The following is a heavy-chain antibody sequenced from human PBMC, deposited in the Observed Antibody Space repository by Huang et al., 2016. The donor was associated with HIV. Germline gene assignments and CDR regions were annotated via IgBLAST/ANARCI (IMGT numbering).Heavy chain of an antibody. CDR3: ARLIGSPSFYYGLDV. Sequence: EVQLVQSGAEVKKPGESLKISCKGSGYRFRSNWIGWVRQMPGKGLEWMGFIYPGYSDPIYSPSFQGQFTISADKSINTAYLQWSSLKASDTAMYYCARLIGSPSFYYGLDVWGQGTTVTVSS. D-gene: IGHD3-10*01. V-gene: IGHV5-51*01. J-gene: IGHJ6*02. CDR1: GYRFRSNW. CDR2: IYPGYSDP.